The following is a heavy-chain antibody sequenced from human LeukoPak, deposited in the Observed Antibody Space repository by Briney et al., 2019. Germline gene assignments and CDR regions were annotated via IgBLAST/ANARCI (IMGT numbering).Heavy chain of an antibody. Sequence: GGSLRLSCAASGFTFSSYWMNWVRQAPGKGLVWVSRIASDGSSTTYADSVKGRFTISRDNPKNTLYLQMNSLRAGDTAVYYCASLRFLQNYGMDVWGQGTTVTVSS. V-gene: IGHV3-74*01. J-gene: IGHJ6*02. CDR1: GFTFSSYW. CDR3: ASLRFLQNYGMDV. D-gene: IGHD3-3*01. CDR2: IASDGSST.